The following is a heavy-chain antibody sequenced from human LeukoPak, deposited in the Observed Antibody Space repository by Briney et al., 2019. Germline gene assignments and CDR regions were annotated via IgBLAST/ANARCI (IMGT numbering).Heavy chain of an antibody. CDR1: GYTFTGYY. V-gene: IGHV1-2*02. CDR2: INPNSGGT. D-gene: IGHD2-15*01. J-gene: IGHJ5*02. CDR3: ARDKNRLGYCSGGSCYEVYNWFDP. Sequence: ASVKVSCKASGYTFTGYYMHWVRQAPGQGLEWMGWINPNSGGTSYAQKFQGRVTMTRDMSTSTVYMELSSLRSEDTAVYYCARDKNRLGYCSGGSCYEVYNWFDPWGQGTLVTVSS.